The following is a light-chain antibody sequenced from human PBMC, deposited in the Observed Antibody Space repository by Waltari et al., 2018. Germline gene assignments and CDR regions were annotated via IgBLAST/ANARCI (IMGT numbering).Light chain of an antibody. J-gene: IGKJ1*01. CDR3: QQYNSYSRM. CDR1: QSISIW. Sequence: DIQMTQSPSTLSASVGDRVTITCRASQSISIWLAWYQQKPGKAPKLLIYRASSLESGVPSRFSGSGSWTEFTLTISSLQPDDFATYYCQQYNSYSRMFGQGTKVEVK. V-gene: IGKV1-5*03. CDR2: RAS.